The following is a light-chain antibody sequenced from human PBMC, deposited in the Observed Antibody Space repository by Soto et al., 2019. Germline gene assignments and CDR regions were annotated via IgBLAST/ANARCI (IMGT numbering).Light chain of an antibody. CDR2: DAS. V-gene: IGKV3D-20*02. J-gene: IGKJ4*01. CDR1: QSVSSSY. CDR3: QQRSSWPSLT. Sequence: ESVLTQSPGTLSLSPGDRATLSCRASQSVSSSYLAWYQQKPGQAPRLLIYDASSRATGIPARFSGSGSGTDFTLTISSLEPEDFAVYYCQQRSSWPSLTFGGGTKVDIK.